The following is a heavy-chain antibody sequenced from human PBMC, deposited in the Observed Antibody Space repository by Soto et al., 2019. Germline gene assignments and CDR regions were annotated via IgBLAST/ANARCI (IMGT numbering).Heavy chain of an antibody. CDR3: EKSLRGAGAGGGGFDY. D-gene: IGHD3-16*01. J-gene: IGHJ4*02. CDR2: ISWNSGSI. V-gene: IGHV3-9*01. CDR1: GFTFDDYA. Sequence: EVQLVESGGGLVQPGRSLRLSCAASGFTFDDYAMHWVRQAPGKGLEWVSGISWNSGSIGYADSVKGRFTISRDNAKNPLYLQMNSLRAEETALYYCEKSLRGAGAGGGGFDYWGQGTLVTVSS.